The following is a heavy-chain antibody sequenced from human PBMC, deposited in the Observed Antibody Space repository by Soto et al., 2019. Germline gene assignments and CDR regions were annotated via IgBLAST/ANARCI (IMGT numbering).Heavy chain of an antibody. Sequence: GGSLRLSCAASGFTFSSYAMHWVRQAPGKGLEWVAVISYDGSNKYYADSVKGRFTISRDNSKNTLYLQMNSLRAEDTAVYYCAKPFAYWGQGTLVTVSS. J-gene: IGHJ4*02. CDR1: GFTFSSYA. V-gene: IGHV3-30-3*02. CDR3: AKPFAY. CDR2: ISYDGSNK.